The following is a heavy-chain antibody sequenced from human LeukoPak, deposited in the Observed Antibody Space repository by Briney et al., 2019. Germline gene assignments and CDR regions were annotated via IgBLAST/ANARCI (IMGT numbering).Heavy chain of an antibody. J-gene: IGHJ1*01. Sequence: SETLSLTCTTSGGFISSSSYYWGWIRQPPGKGLEWIGDIYYSGSTYYNPALKSRVSMSIDTSKNQFSLELRSVAAADTALYYCARRRYYDSTGYLEWGQGTLVTVTS. CDR1: GGFISSSSYY. V-gene: IGHV4-39*01. CDR2: IYYSGST. CDR3: ARRRYYDSTGYLE. D-gene: IGHD3-22*01.